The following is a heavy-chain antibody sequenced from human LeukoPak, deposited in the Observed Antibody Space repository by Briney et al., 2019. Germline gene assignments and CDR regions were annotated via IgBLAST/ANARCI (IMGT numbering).Heavy chain of an antibody. CDR2: IIPILGIA. V-gene: IGHV1-69*04. J-gene: IGHJ4*02. Sequence: GSSVKVSCKASGGTFSSYAISWVRQAPGQGLEWMGRIIPILGIANYAQKFQGRVTITADKSTSTAYMELSGLRSEDTAVYYCARDPNYGFDYWGQGTLVTVSS. D-gene: IGHD3-10*01. CDR3: ARDPNYGFDY. CDR1: GGTFSSYA.